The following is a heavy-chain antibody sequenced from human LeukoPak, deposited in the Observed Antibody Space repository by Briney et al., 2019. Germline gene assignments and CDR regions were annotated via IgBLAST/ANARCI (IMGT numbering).Heavy chain of an antibody. CDR1: GFTFSSYT. J-gene: IGHJ6*03. CDR3: AKDRRIRAYYMDV. Sequence: GGSLRLSCAALGFTFSSYTMHWVRQAPGKGLEWVAVISYDGSNKYYADSVKGRFTLSRDTSKNTLYLQMNSLRAEDTAVYYCAKDRRIRAYYMDVWGKGTTVTISS. V-gene: IGHV3-30*04. CDR2: ISYDGSNK. D-gene: IGHD5-18*01.